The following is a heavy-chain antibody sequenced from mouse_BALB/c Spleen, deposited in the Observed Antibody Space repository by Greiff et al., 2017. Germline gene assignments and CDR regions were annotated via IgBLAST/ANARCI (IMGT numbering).Heavy chain of an antibody. CDR3: ASHYGSSYGVYFDY. CDR2: ISSGGSYT. CDR1: GFTFSSYG. J-gene: IGHJ2*01. Sequence: EVMLVESGGDLVKPGGSLKLSCAASGFTFSSYGMSWVRQTPDKRLEWVATISSGGSYTYYPDSVKGRFTISRDNAKNTLYLQMSSLKSEDTAMYYCASHYGSSYGVYFDYWGQGTTLTVSS. D-gene: IGHD1-1*01. V-gene: IGHV5-6*01.